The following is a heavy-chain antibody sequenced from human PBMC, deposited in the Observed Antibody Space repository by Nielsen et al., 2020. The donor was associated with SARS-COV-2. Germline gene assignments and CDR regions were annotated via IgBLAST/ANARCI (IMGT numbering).Heavy chain of an antibody. Sequence: SETLSLTCSVSNEITPHYWSWVRQTLGKGPDWIGYIYYSGNTSYSPSLKSRVNISLDKSKNQFSLTLKSVTAADTAVYYCAKFRGLGRSVGAFDVWGPGTKVTVSS. CDR3: AKFRGLGRSVGAFDV. V-gene: IGHV4-59*11. CDR1: NEITPHY. D-gene: IGHD3-10*01. J-gene: IGHJ3*01. CDR2: IYYSGNT.